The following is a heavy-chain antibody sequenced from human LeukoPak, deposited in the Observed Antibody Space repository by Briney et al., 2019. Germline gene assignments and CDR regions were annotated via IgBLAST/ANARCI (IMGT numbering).Heavy chain of an antibody. D-gene: IGHD3-10*01. Sequence: ASVKVSCKASGYTFTSYYIHWVRQAPGQGLEWMGIINPSGGSTSYAQKFQGRVTMTRDMSTSTVYMELSSLRSEDTAVYYCARDLVRGVITPSFDYWGQGTLVTVSS. V-gene: IGHV1-46*01. CDR2: INPSGGST. CDR3: ARDLVRGVITPSFDY. J-gene: IGHJ4*02. CDR1: GYTFTSYY.